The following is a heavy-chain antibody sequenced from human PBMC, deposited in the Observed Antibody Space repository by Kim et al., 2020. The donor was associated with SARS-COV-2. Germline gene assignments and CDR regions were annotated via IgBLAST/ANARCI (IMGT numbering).Heavy chain of an antibody. CDR2: MNPNSGNT. Sequence: ASLKVSCKASGYTFTSYDINWVRQATGQGLEWMGWMNPNSGNTGYAQKFQGRVTMTRNTSISTAYMELSSLRSEDTAVYYCARSPGSGWEYYFDYWGQGTLVTVSS. D-gene: IGHD6-19*01. V-gene: IGHV1-8*01. CDR3: ARSPGSGWEYYFDY. J-gene: IGHJ4*02. CDR1: GYTFTSYD.